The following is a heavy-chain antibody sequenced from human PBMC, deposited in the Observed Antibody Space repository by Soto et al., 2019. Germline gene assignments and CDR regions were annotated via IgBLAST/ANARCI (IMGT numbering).Heavy chain of an antibody. CDR2: ISYDGSNK. Sequence: QVQLVESGGGVVKPGRSLRLSCAASGFTFSSYGMHWVRQAPGKGLEWVAVISYDGSNKYYADSVKGRFTISRDNSKNTLYLQMNSLRAEDTAVYYCAKDRSGVYYYYGMDVWGQGTTVTVSS. J-gene: IGHJ6*02. V-gene: IGHV3-30*18. D-gene: IGHD1-26*01. CDR1: GFTFSSYG. CDR3: AKDRSGVYYYYGMDV.